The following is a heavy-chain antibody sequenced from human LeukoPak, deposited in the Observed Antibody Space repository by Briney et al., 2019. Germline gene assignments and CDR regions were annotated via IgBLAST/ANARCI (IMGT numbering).Heavy chain of an antibody. V-gene: IGHV4-59*01. J-gene: IGHJ4*02. CDR3: ARVGSGYTFDY. CDR1: GGSISSYY. Sequence: SETLSLTCTVSGGSISSYYWSWIRQPPGKGLEWIGYIYHRGSTNYNPSLKSRVTISVDTSKNQFSLKLSSVTAADTAVYYCARVGSGYTFDYWGQGTLVAASS. D-gene: IGHD3-22*01. CDR2: IYHRGST.